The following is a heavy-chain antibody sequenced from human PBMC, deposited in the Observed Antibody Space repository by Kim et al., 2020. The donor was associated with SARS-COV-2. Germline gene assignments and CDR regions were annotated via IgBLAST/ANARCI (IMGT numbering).Heavy chain of an antibody. CDR1: GYTFTSYD. J-gene: IGHJ6*02. CDR2: MNPNSGNT. D-gene: IGHD6-19*01. Sequence: ASVKVSCKASGYTFTSYDINWVRQATGQGLEWMGWMNPNSGNTGYAQKFQGRVTMTRNTSISTAYMELSSLRSEDTAVYYCARKDSSGWYWVGDYGMDVWGQGTTVTVSS. V-gene: IGHV1-8*01. CDR3: ARKDSSGWYWVGDYGMDV.